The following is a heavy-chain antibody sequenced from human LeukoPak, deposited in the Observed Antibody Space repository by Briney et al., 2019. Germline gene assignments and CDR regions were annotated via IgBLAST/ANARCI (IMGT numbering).Heavy chain of an antibody. D-gene: IGHD3-16*01. CDR1: GGSISSYY. J-gene: IGHJ6*03. Sequence: PSETLSLTCTVSGGSISSYYWSWIRQPPGKGLEWIGYIHYSGSTNYNPSLKSRVTISGDTSKHHLSLKLSSVTAADRAVYYCARVGEAALSCNYFYIDVWRKGSTVTVSS. V-gene: IGHV4-59*01. CDR3: ARVGEAALSCNYFYIDV. CDR2: IHYSGST.